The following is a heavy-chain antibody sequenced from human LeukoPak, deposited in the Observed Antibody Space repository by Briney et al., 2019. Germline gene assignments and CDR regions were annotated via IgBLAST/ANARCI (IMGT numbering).Heavy chain of an antibody. CDR3: ARQGSSTWFDP. Sequence: SETLSLTCTVSGGSISDYYWSWIRQPPGKGLEWIGYMYYSGSTNYNPSLKSRVTISVDTSKKQFALKVSSVTATDTAVYFCARQGSSTWFDPWGQGTLVTVSS. CDR2: MYYSGST. CDR1: GGSISDYY. J-gene: IGHJ5*02. D-gene: IGHD2-2*01. V-gene: IGHV4-59*08.